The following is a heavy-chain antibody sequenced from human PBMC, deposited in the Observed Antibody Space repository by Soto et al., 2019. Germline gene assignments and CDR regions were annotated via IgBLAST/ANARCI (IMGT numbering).Heavy chain of an antibody. CDR2: IIPLFGTT. J-gene: IGHJ6*04. V-gene: IGHV1-69*01. CDR1: GDTFKNCV. CDR3: AAELGFVTASGV. Sequence: QVQVVQSGVEVRRPGSSVKVSCKASGDTFKNCVISWVRQAPGPGLEWMGGIIPLFGTTDFAQRFQGRLTITTDASTTTAYMELSRLRSEDTATYYFAAELGFVTASGVWCSGNTVSVSS. D-gene: IGHD7-27*01.